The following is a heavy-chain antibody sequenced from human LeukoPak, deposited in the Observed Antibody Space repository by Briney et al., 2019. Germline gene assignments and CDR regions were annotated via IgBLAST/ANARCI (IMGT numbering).Heavy chain of an antibody. CDR1: GYTFTGYY. D-gene: IGHD1-14*01. V-gene: IGHV1-69*06. J-gene: IGHJ4*02. CDR2: IIPIFSTT. Sequence: GASVKVSCKASGYTFTGYYMHWVRQAPGQGLAWMGMIIPIFSTTDYAQNFQGRVTITADKTTSTVYMELSSLISDDTAVYYCASRSTVSEHPDSIGYKEYWGQGTLVTVSS. CDR3: ASRSTVSEHPDSIGYKEY.